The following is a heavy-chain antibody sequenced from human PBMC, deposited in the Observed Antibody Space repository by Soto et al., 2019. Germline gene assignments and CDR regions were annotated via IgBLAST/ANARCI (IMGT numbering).Heavy chain of an antibody. Sequence: VQLVESGGGLVKPGGSLRLSCAASGFTFSSYSMNWVRQAPGKGLEWVAVIWYDGSNKYYAESVKGRFTISRDNSKNTLYLQMNSLRAEDTAVYYCARDSHVGSGWQLTADYWGQGTLVTVSS. CDR3: ARDSHVGSGWQLTADY. CDR1: GFTFSSYS. V-gene: IGHV3-33*08. CDR2: IWYDGSNK. D-gene: IGHD6-19*01. J-gene: IGHJ4*02.